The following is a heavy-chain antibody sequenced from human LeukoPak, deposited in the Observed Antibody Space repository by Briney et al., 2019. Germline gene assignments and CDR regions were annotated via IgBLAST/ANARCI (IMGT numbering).Heavy chain of an antibody. CDR2: MNPNSGNT. D-gene: IGHD5-12*01. V-gene: IGHV1-8*01. Sequence: ASVKVSCKASGYTFTSYDINWVRQATGQGLEWMGWMNPNSGNTGYAQKFQGRVTMTRNTSISTAYMELGSLRSEDTAVYYCASSFSGYDWAKFDYWGQGTLVTVSS. J-gene: IGHJ4*02. CDR3: ASSFSGYDWAKFDY. CDR1: GYTFTSYD.